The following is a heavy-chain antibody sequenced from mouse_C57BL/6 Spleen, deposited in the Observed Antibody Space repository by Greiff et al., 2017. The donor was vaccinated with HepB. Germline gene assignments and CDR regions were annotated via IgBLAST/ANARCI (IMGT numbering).Heavy chain of an antibody. CDR3: ARPFYYDYDAYFDY. D-gene: IGHD2-4*01. CDR2: INPNNGGT. Sequence: EVQLQQSGPELVKPGASVKISCKASGYTFTDYYMNWVKQSHGKSLEWIGDINPNNGGTSYNQKFKGKATLTVDKSSSTAYMELRSLTSEDSAVYYCARPFYYDYDAYFDYWGQGTTLTVSS. CDR1: GYTFTDYY. J-gene: IGHJ2*01. V-gene: IGHV1-26*01.